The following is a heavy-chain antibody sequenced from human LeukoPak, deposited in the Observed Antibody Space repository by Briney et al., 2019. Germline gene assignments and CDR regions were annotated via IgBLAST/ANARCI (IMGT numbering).Heavy chain of an antibody. CDR2: MDSNSGGT. CDR3: ARGWGYDYRGNNRFDP. D-gene: IGHD5-12*01. V-gene: IGHV1-2*02. Sequence: ASVKVSCKASGYTFTHNYIHWLRQAPGPGLEWMGWMDSNSGGTKYAQKFQGRVTMTRDTSISTAYMELSRLGFDDTAVCYCARGWGYDYRGNNRFDPWGQGTPVTVSS. J-gene: IGHJ5*02. CDR1: GYTFTHNY.